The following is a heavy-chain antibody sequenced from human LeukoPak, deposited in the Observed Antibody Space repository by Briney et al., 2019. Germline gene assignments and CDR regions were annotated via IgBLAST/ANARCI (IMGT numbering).Heavy chain of an antibody. Sequence: ASVKVSCKXSGYTFTSYDINWVRQATGQGLEWMGWMNPNSGNTGYSQKFQGRVTITRNTSITTTYMELSSLRSEDTAVYYCARRSAYGSGSYYVDYWGQGTLVTVSS. CDR2: MNPNSGNT. D-gene: IGHD3-10*01. J-gene: IGHJ4*02. CDR1: GYTFTSYD. CDR3: ARRSAYGSGSYYVDY. V-gene: IGHV1-8*03.